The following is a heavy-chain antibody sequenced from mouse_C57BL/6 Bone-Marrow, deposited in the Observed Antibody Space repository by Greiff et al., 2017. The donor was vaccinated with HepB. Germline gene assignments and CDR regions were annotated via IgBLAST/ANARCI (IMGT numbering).Heavy chain of an antibody. CDR1: GYTFTDYY. V-gene: IGHV1-26*01. D-gene: IGHD1-1*01. J-gene: IGHJ2*01. CDR2: INPNNGGT. Sequence: VQLQQSGPELVKPGASVKISCKASGYTFTDYYMNWVKQSHGKSLEWIGDINPNNGGTSYNQKFKGKATLTVDKSSSTAYMELRSLTSEDSAVYYCARGIYYGSSYPFDYWGQGTTLTVSS. CDR3: ARGIYYGSSYPFDY.